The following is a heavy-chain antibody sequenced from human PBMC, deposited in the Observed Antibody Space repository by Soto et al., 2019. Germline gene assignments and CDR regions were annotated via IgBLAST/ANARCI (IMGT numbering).Heavy chain of an antibody. V-gene: IGHV3-48*03. D-gene: IGHD2-2*01. Sequence: EVQLVESGGGLVQPGGSLRLSCAASGFTFSSYEMNWVRQAPGKGLEWVSYISSSGSTIYYADSVKGRFTISRDNAKNSLYVNMNSLRAEDTAVYYCASVPAANCYYYGMDVWGQGTTVTVSS. CDR3: ASVPAANCYYYGMDV. CDR2: ISSSGSTI. CDR1: GFTFSSYE. J-gene: IGHJ6*02.